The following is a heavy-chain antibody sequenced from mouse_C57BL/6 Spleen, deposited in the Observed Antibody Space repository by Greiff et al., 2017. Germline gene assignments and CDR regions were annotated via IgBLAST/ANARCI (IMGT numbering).Heavy chain of an antibody. CDR3: AREDYYYAMDY. CDR2: IEPNSGGT. V-gene: IGHV1-72*01. D-gene: IGHD2-13*01. J-gene: IGHJ4*01. Sequence: VQLQQPGAELVKPGASVKLSCKASGYTFTSYWMHWVKQRPGRGLEWIGRIEPNSGGTKYNEKFKSKATLTVDKPSSTAYMQLSSLTSEDSAVYYCAREDYYYAMDYWGQGTSVTVSS. CDR1: GYTFTSYW.